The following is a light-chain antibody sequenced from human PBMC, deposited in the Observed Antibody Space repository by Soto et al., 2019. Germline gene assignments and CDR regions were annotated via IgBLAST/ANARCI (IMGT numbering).Light chain of an antibody. J-gene: IGKJ4*01. CDR1: QSVHSN. CDR2: GAS. V-gene: IGKV3-15*01. Sequence: EIAMTQSPGTLSVSPGERVTLSCRASQSVHSNLAWYQQKPGQAPRLLIYGASTRATGIPARFSGSGSGTEFTVTISSLQSEDFAVYYCQQYNNWPLTFGGGTNVEIK. CDR3: QQYNNWPLT.